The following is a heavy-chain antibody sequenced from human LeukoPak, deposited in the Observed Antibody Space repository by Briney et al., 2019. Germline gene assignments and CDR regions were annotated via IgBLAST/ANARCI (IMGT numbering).Heavy chain of an antibody. CDR3: ARYLSPMTTVTSNWFDP. J-gene: IGHJ5*02. CDR2: IWYDE. D-gene: IGHD4-17*01. Sequence: PGRSLRLSCAASGFTFSSYGMHWVRQAPGKGLEWVAVIWYDEYYADSVKGRFTISRDNSKNTLYLQMNSLRAEDTAVYYCARYLSPMTTVTSNWFDPWGQGTLVTVSS. CDR1: GFTFSSYG. V-gene: IGHV3-33*01.